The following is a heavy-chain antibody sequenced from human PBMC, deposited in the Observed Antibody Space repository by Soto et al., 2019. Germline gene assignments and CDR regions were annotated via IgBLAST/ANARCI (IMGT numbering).Heavy chain of an antibody. Sequence: SETLSPTCTVSGASTSGFYWSWIRKSAGKGLEWIGRIYATGTTDYNPSLKSRVMMSVDTSKKQFSLKLRSVTAADTAVYYCVRDGTKTLRDWFDPWGQGISVTVSS. J-gene: IGHJ5*02. CDR2: IYATGTT. CDR1: GASTSGFY. CDR3: VRDGTKTLRDWFDP. V-gene: IGHV4-4*07. D-gene: IGHD1-1*01.